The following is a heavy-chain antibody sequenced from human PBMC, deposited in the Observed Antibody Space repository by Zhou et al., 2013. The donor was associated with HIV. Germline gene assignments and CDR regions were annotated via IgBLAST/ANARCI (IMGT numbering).Heavy chain of an antibody. CDR1: GGSISGHY. CDR2: IYYTGST. D-gene: IGHD6-19*01. CDR3: ARDRGVAD. Sequence: QXQLQESGPGLVKPSETLSLTCVVSGGSISGHYWSWIRQPPGMGLEWIGNIYYTGSTIYSPSFQSRVTISLDTSKNQFSMKLNSVTAADTAVYYCARDRGVADWGQGTLVTVSS. V-gene: IGHV4-59*11. J-gene: IGHJ4*02.